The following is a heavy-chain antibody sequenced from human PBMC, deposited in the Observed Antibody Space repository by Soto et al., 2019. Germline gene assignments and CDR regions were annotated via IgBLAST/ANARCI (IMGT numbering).Heavy chain of an antibody. Sequence: PGGSLRLSCAASGFTFSDYYMSWIRQAPGKGLEWVSYISSSGSTIYYADSVKGRFTISRDNAKNSLYLQMNSLRAEDTAVYYCARGAYCGGDCLGHHDAFDIWAKGQWSPSPQ. CDR3: ARGAYCGGDCLGHHDAFDI. V-gene: IGHV3-11*01. D-gene: IGHD2-21*02. J-gene: IGHJ3*02. CDR1: GFTFSDYY. CDR2: ISSSGSTI.